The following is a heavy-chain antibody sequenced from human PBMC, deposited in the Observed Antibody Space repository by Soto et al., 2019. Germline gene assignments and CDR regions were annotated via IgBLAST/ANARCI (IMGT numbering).Heavy chain of an antibody. D-gene: IGHD3-3*01. J-gene: IGHJ4*02. V-gene: IGHV1-18*01. CDR3: ARGITIFGVVITHFDS. CDR2: ISAYNGNI. CDR1: GYTFTSYG. Sequence: ASVKVSCKASGYTFTSYGISWVRQAPGQGLEWMGWISAYNGNINYAQKLQGRVTMTTDTSTSTAYMELWSLRSDDTAVYYCARGITIFGVVITHFDSWGQGALVTVSS.